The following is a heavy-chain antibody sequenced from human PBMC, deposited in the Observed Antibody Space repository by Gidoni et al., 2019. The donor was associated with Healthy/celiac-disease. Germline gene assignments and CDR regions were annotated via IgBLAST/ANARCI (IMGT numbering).Heavy chain of an antibody. CDR1: GFTFSSYE. J-gene: IGHJ2*01. D-gene: IGHD4-17*01. CDR2: ISSSGSTI. Sequence: EVQLVESGGGLVQPGGSLRLSCAASGFTFSSYEMNWVRQAPGKGLEWVSYISSSGSTIYYADSVKGRFTISRDNAKNSLYLQMNSLRAEDTAVYYCARAHGDVRGYFDLWGRGTLVTVSS. V-gene: IGHV3-48*03. CDR3: ARAHGDVRGYFDL.